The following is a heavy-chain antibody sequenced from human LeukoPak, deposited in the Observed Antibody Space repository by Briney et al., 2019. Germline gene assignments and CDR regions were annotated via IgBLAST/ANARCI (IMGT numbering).Heavy chain of an antibody. Sequence: ASVKVSCKASGYTFTSYGISWVRQAPGQGLEWMGWISAYNGNTNYAQKLQGRVTMTTDTSTSTAYMELRSQRSDDTAVYYCARDLHWGYYYGSGSYYKQDYWGQGTLVTVSS. J-gene: IGHJ4*02. V-gene: IGHV1-18*01. D-gene: IGHD3-10*01. CDR3: ARDLHWGYYYGSGSYYKQDY. CDR1: GYTFTSYG. CDR2: ISAYNGNT.